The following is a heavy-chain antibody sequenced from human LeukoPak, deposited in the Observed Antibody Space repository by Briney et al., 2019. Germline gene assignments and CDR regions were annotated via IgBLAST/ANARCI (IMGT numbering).Heavy chain of an antibody. Sequence: PGGSLRLSCVASGFTFSRYWMHWVRQAPGKGLVWVSRINSDGRSTNYADSVKGRFSISRDNAENTLYLQMNRLRVEDTAVYYCVRGADTGYSSDSWGQGTPVTVSS. CDR2: INSDGRST. CDR1: GFTFSRYW. CDR3: VRGADTGYSSDS. J-gene: IGHJ4*02. V-gene: IGHV3-74*01. D-gene: IGHD3-9*01.